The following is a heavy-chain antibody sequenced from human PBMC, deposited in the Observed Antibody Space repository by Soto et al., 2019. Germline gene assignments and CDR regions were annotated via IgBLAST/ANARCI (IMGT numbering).Heavy chain of an antibody. Sequence: GGSLRLSCAASWFTFTRYSMNWVRQAPGKGLEWVSSISSTTNYIYYGDSMKGRFTISRDSAKNSLYLEMNSLRAEDTAVYYCARESEDLTSNFDYWGQGTLVTVSS. CDR1: WFTFTRYS. V-gene: IGHV3-21*06. CDR3: ARESEDLTSNFDY. J-gene: IGHJ4*02. CDR2: ISSTTNYI.